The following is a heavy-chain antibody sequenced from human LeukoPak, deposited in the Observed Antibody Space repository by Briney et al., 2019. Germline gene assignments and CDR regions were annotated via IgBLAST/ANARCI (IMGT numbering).Heavy chain of an antibody. CDR3: ARTTYDRPRVVRD. CDR2: INHSGNI. J-gene: IGHJ4*02. V-gene: IGHV4-34*01. Sequence: SETLSLTCAVYGESFSGYSWTWIRQFPGKGLEWIGEINHSGNINYNPSLKSRVTTSLDTSKRQLSLEVSSVTAADTATYYCARTTYDRPRVVRDWSRGTVVTVSS. CDR1: GESFSGYS. D-gene: IGHD5-12*01.